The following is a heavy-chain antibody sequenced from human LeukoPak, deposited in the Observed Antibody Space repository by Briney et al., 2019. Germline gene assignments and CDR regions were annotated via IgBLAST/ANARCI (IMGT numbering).Heavy chain of an antibody. CDR1: GFTFRSYT. CDR2: ISGSGGNT. CDR3: ARGGVDYYGSGTYYLMYYFDY. D-gene: IGHD3-10*01. Sequence: GGSLRLSCAASGFTFRSYTMSWVRQAPGKGLEWVSVISGSGGNTYYADPVKGRFTISRDDPHNTLYLQMNSLRAEDTAVYFCARGGVDYYGSGTYYLMYYFDYWGQGALVTVSS. V-gene: IGHV3-23*01. J-gene: IGHJ4*02.